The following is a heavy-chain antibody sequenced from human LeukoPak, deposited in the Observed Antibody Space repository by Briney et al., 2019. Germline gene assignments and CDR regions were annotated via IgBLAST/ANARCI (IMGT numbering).Heavy chain of an antibody. CDR1: GHSISSSTYY. CDR2: IFHSGST. CDR3: AGLPDSVIAVYY. Sequence: SETLSLTCTVSGHSISSSTYYWGWIRQPPGKGLEWIGSIFHSGSTYYNPFLQSRVTISVDTPKNQFSLRLTSVTAADTAVYYCAGLPDSVIAVYYWGQGTLVTVSS. D-gene: IGHD6-19*01. V-gene: IGHV4-39*01. J-gene: IGHJ4*02.